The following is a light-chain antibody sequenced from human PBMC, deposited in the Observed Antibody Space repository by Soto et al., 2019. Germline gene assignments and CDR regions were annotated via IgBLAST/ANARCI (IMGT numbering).Light chain of an antibody. V-gene: IGLV2-14*01. Sequence: QSALTQPASVSGPPGQSITISCTGTSSDVGGYNYVSWYQQHPGKVPKLMIYEVSHRPSGVSDRFSGSKSGNTASLTISGLQAEDEADYYCSSYTTSSTLVVFGGGTKVTVL. J-gene: IGLJ2*01. CDR1: SSDVGGYNY. CDR2: EVS. CDR3: SSYTTSSTLVV.